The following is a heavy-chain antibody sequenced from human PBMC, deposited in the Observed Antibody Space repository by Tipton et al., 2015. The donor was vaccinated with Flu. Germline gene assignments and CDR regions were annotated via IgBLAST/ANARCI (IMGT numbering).Heavy chain of an antibody. CDR1: GLTVSSNY. CDR3: ARQVDSATDYFDL. CDR2: IYTGGST. Sequence: SLRLSCAASGLTVSSNYISWVRQAPGKGLQWVSVIYTGGSTYYTPSVRGRFTVSKDNSKNTGYLQMNSLRAEDTALYYCARQVDSATDYFDLWGQGTLVTVSS. V-gene: IGHV3-66*04. J-gene: IGHJ5*02. D-gene: IGHD2-15*01.